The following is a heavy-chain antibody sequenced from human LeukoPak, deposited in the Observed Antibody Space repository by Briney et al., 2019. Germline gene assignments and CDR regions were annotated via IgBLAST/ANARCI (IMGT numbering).Heavy chain of an antibody. D-gene: IGHD1-26*01. CDR3: ARHDPIVGTPDAFDI. CDR2: IYYSGST. Sequence: SETLSLTCTVSGGSISSYYWSWIRQPPGKGLEWVGYIYYSGSTNYNPSLKSRVTISVDTSKNQFSLKLSSVTAADTAVYYCARHDPIVGTPDAFDIWGQGTMVTVSS. V-gene: IGHV4-59*08. CDR1: GGSISSYY. J-gene: IGHJ3*02.